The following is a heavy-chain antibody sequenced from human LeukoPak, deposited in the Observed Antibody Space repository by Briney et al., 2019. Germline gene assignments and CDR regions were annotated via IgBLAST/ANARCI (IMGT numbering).Heavy chain of an antibody. Sequence: SETLSLTCTVSGGSISYYYWSWIRQSPGKGLEWIGYIYYSGTTNYNPSLKSRVTISVDTSKNQFSLQLRSVTAADTAVYYCARGYSSSPPGASWGQGILVTVSS. CDR3: ARGYSSSPPGAS. D-gene: IGHD6-6*01. CDR1: GGSISYYY. J-gene: IGHJ5*02. CDR2: IYYSGTT. V-gene: IGHV4-59*01.